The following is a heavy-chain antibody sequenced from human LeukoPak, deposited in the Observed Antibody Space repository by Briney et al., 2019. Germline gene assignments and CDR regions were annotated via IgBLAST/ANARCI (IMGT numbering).Heavy chain of an antibody. Sequence: PGGSLRLSCAASGFTFSSYAMNWVRQAPGKGLEWISSISGSGDNTYYADSVKGRFTISRDNSKNTLYLQMNSLRAEDTALYYCAKGGAVAYIRSWFDSWGPGILVTVSS. V-gene: IGHV3-23*01. J-gene: IGHJ5*01. D-gene: IGHD6-19*01. CDR2: ISGSGDNT. CDR1: GFTFSSYA. CDR3: AKGGAVAYIRSWFDS.